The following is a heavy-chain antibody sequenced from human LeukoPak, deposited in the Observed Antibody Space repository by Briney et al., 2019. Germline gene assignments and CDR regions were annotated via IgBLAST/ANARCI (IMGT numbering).Heavy chain of an antibody. CDR2: IIPIFGTA. CDR1: GGPFSSYA. CDR3: ARDQGPVRGVDYYYYGMDV. J-gene: IGHJ6*04. Sequence: ASVKVSCKASGGPFSSYAISWLRQAPGQGLEWMGGIIPIFGTANYAQKFQGRVTITADESTSTAYMELSSLRSEDTAVYYCARDQGPVRGVDYYYYGMDVWGKGTTVTVSS. V-gene: IGHV1-69*13. D-gene: IGHD3-10*01.